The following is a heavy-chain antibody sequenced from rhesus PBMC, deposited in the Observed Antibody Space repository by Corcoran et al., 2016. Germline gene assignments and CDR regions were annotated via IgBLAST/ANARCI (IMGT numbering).Heavy chain of an antibody. CDR2: IDPSDSES. Sequence: EVQLVQSGAAVKRPGESLKISCRTSGYSFTSYWLRWVRQMPGKCLEWMGAIDPSDSESRDKPSCQRQVTISGYKSITTAYLQWSRLKASGTATYYCAKGMGLAAAGPLDYWGQGVLVTVSS. D-gene: IGHD6-25*01. V-gene: IGHV5-20*01. CDR1: GYSFTSYW. J-gene: IGHJ4*01. CDR3: AKGMGLAAAGPLDY.